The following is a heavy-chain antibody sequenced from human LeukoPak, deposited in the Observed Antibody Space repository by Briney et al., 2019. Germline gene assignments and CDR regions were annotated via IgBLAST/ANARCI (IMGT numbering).Heavy chain of an antibody. CDR3: ARISPIVRVTIPG. CDR1: GYTFTGYY. CDR2: INPNSGGS. J-gene: IGHJ4*02. Sequence: ASLKLSCKASGYTFTGYYMHWVRQAPGQGLEWMGWINPNSGGSNYAQKFQGRVTMTRDTSISTAYMELSRLRADDTAVYYCARISPIVRVTIPGWGQGTLVTVPS. D-gene: IGHD1-26*01. V-gene: IGHV1-2*02.